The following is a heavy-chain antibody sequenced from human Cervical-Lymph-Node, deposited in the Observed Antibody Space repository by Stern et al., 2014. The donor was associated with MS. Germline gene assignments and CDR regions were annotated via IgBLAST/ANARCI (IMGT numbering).Heavy chain of an antibody. D-gene: IGHD1-26*01. J-gene: IGHJ5*02. CDR3: ARDRAGGGPWFDP. V-gene: IGHV3-74*01. Sequence: EVQLVESGGGLVQPGGSLRLSCVASEFTFSSYWMHWIRQAPGKGLVWVSRIRGDGNSPSYADSVRGRFTVSRDNAKNTLYLQMNSLRGEDTAMYYCARDRAGGGPWFDPRGQGTLVTVSS. CDR2: IRGDGNSP. CDR1: EFTFSSYW.